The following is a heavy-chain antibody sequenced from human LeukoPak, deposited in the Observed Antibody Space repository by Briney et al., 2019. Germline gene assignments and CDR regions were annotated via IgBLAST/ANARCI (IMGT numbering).Heavy chain of an antibody. D-gene: IGHD2-15*01. CDR1: GFIFSNYW. CDR2: ISTSSSYI. CDR3: ARGADGVSSNSRGWFDP. Sequence: TGGSLRLSCAASGFIFSNYWMTWVRRAPGKGLEWVSSISTSSSYIYYADSVRGRFTISRDNAKNSLYLQMNSLRAEDTAVYSCARGADGVSSNSRGWFDPWGQGTLITVSS. V-gene: IGHV3-21*01. J-gene: IGHJ5*02.